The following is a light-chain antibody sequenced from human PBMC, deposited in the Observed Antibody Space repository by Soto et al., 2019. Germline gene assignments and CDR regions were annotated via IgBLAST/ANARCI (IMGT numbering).Light chain of an antibody. V-gene: IGLV2-23*01. CDR2: EGT. J-gene: IGLJ1*01. CDR1: SSDVGSYNR. Sequence: QSVLGQPASVSGSPGQSVTISCTGTSSDVGSYNRVSWYQQHPGKAPRVLLYEGTRRPSGVSDRFSGSKSGDTASLTISGLQAGDEADYYCCAWDSSLSAYVFGTGTKVTAL. CDR3: CAWDSSLSAYV.